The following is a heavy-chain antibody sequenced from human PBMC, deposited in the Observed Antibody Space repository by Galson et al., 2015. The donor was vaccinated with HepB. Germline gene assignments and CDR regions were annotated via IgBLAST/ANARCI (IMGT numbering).Heavy chain of an antibody. CDR1: GYTFTSFD. D-gene: IGHD3-9*01. V-gene: IGHV1-8*01. J-gene: IGHJ4*02. CDR2: MNPNSGNT. CDR3: ARDVDWALDY. Sequence: SVKVSCKVSGYTFTSFDINWVRQATGQGPEWMGWMNPNSGNTKHAQNFQGRVTMTTVTSTNTAYMGLRSLRSADTAVYYCARDVDWALDYWGQGTLVTVSS.